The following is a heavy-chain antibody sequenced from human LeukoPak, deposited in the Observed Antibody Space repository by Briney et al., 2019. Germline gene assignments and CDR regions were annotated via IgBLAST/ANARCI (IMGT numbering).Heavy chain of an antibody. J-gene: IGHJ5*02. CDR2: INPNSGGT. Sequence: ASVKVSCKASGYTFTGYYMHWVRQAPGQGLEWMGWINPNSGGTNYAQKFQGWVTMPRDTSISTAYMELSGLRSDDTAVYYCARGNQDYVWGTLNNWFDPWGQGTLVTVSS. D-gene: IGHD3-16*01. CDR1: GYTFTGYY. V-gene: IGHV1-2*04. CDR3: ARGNQDYVWGTLNNWFDP.